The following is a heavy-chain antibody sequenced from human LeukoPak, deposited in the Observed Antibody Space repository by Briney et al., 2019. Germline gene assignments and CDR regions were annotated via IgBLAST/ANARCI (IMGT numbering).Heavy chain of an antibody. CDR1: GGSFSGYY. D-gene: IGHD3-10*01. J-gene: IGHJ6*03. V-gene: IGHV4-34*01. Sequence: ASETLSLTCAVYGGSFSGYYWSWIRQPPGKGLEWIGEINHSGSTNYNPSLKSRVTISVDTSKNQFSLKLSSVTAADTAVYYCARGPYLPYYYGSGSYYYYMDVWGKGITVTVSS. CDR3: ARGPYLPYYYGSGSYYYYMDV. CDR2: INHSGST.